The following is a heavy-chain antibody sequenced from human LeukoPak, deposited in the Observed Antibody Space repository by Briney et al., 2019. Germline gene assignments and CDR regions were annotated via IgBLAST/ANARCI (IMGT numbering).Heavy chain of an antibody. CDR2: IYYSGST. CDR3: AAGGWLQFVVY. D-gene: IGHD5-24*01. Sequence: NSSETLPLTCTVSGGSISSYYWSWIRQPPGKGLEWIGYIYYSGSTNYNPSLKSRVTISVDTSKNQFSLKLSSVTAADTAVYYCAAGGWLQFVVYWGQGTLVTVSS. CDR1: GGSISSYY. V-gene: IGHV4-59*08. J-gene: IGHJ4*02.